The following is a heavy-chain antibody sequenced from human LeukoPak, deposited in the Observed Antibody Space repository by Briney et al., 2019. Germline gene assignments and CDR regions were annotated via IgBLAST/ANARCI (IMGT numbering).Heavy chain of an antibody. V-gene: IGHV1-24*01. J-gene: IGHJ4*02. Sequence: ASVKVSCKVSGDTLTELSMHWVRQAPGKGLEWMGGFDPEDGETIYAQKFQGRVTMTEDTSTDTAYMELGSLRSEDTAVYYCATDGHYDFWSGYADWGQGTLVTVCS. CDR3: ATDGHYDFWSGYAD. D-gene: IGHD3-3*01. CDR2: FDPEDGET. CDR1: GDTLTELS.